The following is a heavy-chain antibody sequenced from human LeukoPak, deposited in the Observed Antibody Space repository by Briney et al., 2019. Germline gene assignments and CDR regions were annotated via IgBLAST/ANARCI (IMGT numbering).Heavy chain of an antibody. CDR1: GITFGNNW. CDR3: ARDVPHNWFDT. Sequence: GGSLRLSCAASGITFGNNWMHWVRQGPGKGLVWISRINSDGGGAIYADSVKGRFTVSRDNAKNTLYLQMNCLRAEDTAVYYCARDVPHNWFDTWGQGTLVTVSS. V-gene: IGHV3-74*01. J-gene: IGHJ5*02. CDR2: INSDGGGA.